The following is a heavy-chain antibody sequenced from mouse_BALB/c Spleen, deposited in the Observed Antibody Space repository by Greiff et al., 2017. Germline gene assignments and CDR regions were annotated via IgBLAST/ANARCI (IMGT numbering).Heavy chain of an antibody. J-gene: IGHJ4*01. CDR1: GFTFSNYY. CDR3: DRAYGSSYAMDY. V-gene: IGHV7-1*02. CDR2: SRNKANYYTT. D-gene: IGHD1-1*01. Sequence: EVKVVESGGGLVQPGGSLTLSCATSGFTFSNYYMAWVRQPPGKRLEWIAASRNKANYYTTEYTVSVKGRFTVSRDTSHSILYLQMNALRAEDTATGYCDRAYGSSYAMDYWGQGTSVTVSS.